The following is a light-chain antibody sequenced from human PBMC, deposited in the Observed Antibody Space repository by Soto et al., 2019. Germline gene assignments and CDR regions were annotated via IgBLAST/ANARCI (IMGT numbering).Light chain of an antibody. V-gene: IGKV4-1*01. CDR2: WAS. J-gene: IGKJ2*01. Sequence: DFVMTQTPDSLAVSLGERATINCTSSPSVLSSSNSKNYLAWYQQKPGQPPMLLIYWASTRNSGVPERFSGSGSGTDFTLTISSMPTEDVAVYYCQQYYSTPYTFGQGTKLEIK. CDR3: QQYYSTPYT. CDR1: PSVLSSSNSKNY.